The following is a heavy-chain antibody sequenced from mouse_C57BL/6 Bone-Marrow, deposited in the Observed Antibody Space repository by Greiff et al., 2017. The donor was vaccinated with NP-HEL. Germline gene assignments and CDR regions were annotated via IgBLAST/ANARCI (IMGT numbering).Heavy chain of an antibody. CDR2: IDPENGDT. CDR3: TSLIYDGYYLNWYFDV. V-gene: IGHV14-4*01. D-gene: IGHD2-3*01. CDR1: GFNIKDDY. Sequence: VQLKQSGAELVRPGASVKLSCTASGFNIKDDYMHWVKQRPEQGLEWIGWIDPENGDTEYASKFQGKATITADTSSNTAYLQLSSLTSEDTAVYYCTSLIYDGYYLNWYFDVWGTGTTVTVSS. J-gene: IGHJ1*03.